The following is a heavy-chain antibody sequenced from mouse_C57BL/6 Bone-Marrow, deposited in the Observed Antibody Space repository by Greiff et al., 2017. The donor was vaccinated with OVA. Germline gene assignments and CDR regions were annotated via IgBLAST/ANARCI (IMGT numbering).Heavy chain of an antibody. CDR3: AIYYGFLYYAMDY. J-gene: IGHJ4*01. D-gene: IGHD2-1*01. Sequence: EVQLQQSGPELVKPGASVKMSCKASGYTFTDYYMHWVKQSHGKSLEWIGYIYPNNGGTIYNQKFKGKATLTVDKSSSTAYMELRSLTSEDTAVYYCAIYYGFLYYAMDYWGQGTSVTVSS. CDR2: IYPNNGGT. CDR1: GYTFTDYY. V-gene: IGHV1-34*01.